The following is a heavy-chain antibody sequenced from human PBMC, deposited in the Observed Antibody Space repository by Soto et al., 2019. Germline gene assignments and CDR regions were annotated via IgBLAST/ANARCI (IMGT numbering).Heavy chain of an antibody. J-gene: IGHJ4*02. CDR1: GFTFNTW. V-gene: IGHV3-74*03. D-gene: IGHD2-2*01. CDR2: INSDGSSV. Sequence: EVQLVESGGGSVQPGGSLRLSCAASGFTFNTWMHWVRQAPGKGLVWLSRINSDGSSVTYADSVKGRFIISRDNAKEHLYLQMNSLTAEDTAVYFCTRGASGYGNFDYWGPGVIVTVS. CDR3: TRGASGYGNFDY.